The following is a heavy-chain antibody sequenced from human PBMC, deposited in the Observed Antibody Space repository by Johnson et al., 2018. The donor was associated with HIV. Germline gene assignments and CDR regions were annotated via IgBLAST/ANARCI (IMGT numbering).Heavy chain of an antibody. CDR2: IKEDGSEK. D-gene: IGHD7-27*01. V-gene: IGHV3-7*01. CDR1: EFTFSRYW. CDR3: ARDKEALWGFDAFDL. Sequence: VQLLESGGGLVQHGGSLRLSCVASEFTFSRYWMNWVRQAPGKGLEWVANIKEDGSEKYYVDSLKGRFTISRDNAKNSLYLQMNSLRVDDTAVYFCARDKEALWGFDAFDLWGQGTMVTVSS. J-gene: IGHJ3*01.